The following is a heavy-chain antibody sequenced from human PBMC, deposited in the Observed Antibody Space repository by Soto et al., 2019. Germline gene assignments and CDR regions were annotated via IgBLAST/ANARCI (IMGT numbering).Heavy chain of an antibody. Sequence: GASVKVSCKASGYTFTNYGINWVRQAPGQGLEWMGWISANNGNTSYAQRLQGRVTMTTDTSTSTAYMELRSLRSDDTVVYYCARCSLLQRFSWFDPWGQGTLVTVSS. CDR2: ISANNGNT. D-gene: IGHD2-15*01. CDR1: GYTFTNYG. J-gene: IGHJ5*02. CDR3: ARCSLLQRFSWFDP. V-gene: IGHV1-18*01.